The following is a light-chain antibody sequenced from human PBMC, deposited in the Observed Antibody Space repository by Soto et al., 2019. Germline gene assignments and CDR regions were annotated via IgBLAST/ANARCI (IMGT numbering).Light chain of an antibody. CDR3: QQYDSYPFT. J-gene: IGKJ4*01. V-gene: IGKV1-5*03. CDR2: KAS. CDR1: QSINNW. Sequence: DIQMTQSPSTLSASEGDRVTITCRASQSINNWLAWYQQKPGKAPKLLISKASNLKSGVPSRFSGTGSGTEFTLTISGLQPDDFASYYCQQYDSYPFTFGGGTKVEI.